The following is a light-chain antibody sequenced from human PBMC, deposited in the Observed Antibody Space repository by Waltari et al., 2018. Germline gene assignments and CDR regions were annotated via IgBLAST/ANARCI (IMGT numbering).Light chain of an antibody. J-gene: IGKJ4*01. CDR1: QSISSY. Sequence: DIQMTQSPSSLPASVGDRVTITCRASQSISSYLNWYQQKPGKAPKLLIYAASSLQSGVPSRFSGSGSGTDFTLTISSLQPEDFATYYCQQSYSTSALTFGGGTKVEIK. CDR2: AAS. V-gene: IGKV1-39*01. CDR3: QQSYSTSALT.